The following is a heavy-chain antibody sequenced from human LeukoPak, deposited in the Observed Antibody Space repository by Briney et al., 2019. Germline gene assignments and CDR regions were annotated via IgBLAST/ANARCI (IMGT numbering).Heavy chain of an antibody. CDR2: INHSGST. V-gene: IGHV4-34*01. CDR3: ARGRYYDFWSGYYQGYYYYYMDV. Sequence: SETLSLTCAVYGGSFSGYYWSWIRQPPGKGLEWIREINHSGSTNYNPSLKSRVTISVDTSKNQFSLKLSSVTAADTAVYYCARGRYYDFWSGYYQGYYYYYMDVWGKGTTVTVSS. D-gene: IGHD3-3*01. J-gene: IGHJ6*03. CDR1: GGSFSGYY.